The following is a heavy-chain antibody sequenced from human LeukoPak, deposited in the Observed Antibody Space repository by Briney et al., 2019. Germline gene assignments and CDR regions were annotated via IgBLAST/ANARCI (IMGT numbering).Heavy chain of an antibody. CDR2: INPSGGST. J-gene: IGHJ4*02. CDR1: GYTFTSYY. D-gene: IGHD5-24*01. Sequence: ASMSLSCNAYGYTFTSYYMRWVRQPPGQGLEWMGIINPSGGSTSYAQKFQGRVTMTRDTSTSTVYMELSSLRSEDTAVYYCARGGRWLLDYWGQGTLVTVSS. CDR3: ARGGRWLLDY. V-gene: IGHV1-46*01.